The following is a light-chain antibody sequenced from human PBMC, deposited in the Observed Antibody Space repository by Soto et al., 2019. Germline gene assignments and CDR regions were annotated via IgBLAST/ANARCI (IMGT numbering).Light chain of an antibody. CDR3: ASWDDRLGAVI. J-gene: IGLJ2*01. Sequence: LTQPPSASGTPGQRVFISCSGSSSNIGGTNYAYWYQQLPGAAPKLLMHSNNLRPSGVPERISGSKSGTSASLAISGLRSEDEAVYYCASWDDRLGAVIFGGGT. V-gene: IGLV1-47*02. CDR1: SSNIGGTNY. CDR2: SNN.